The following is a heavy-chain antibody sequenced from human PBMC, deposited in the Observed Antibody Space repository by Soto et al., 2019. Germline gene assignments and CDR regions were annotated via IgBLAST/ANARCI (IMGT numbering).Heavy chain of an antibody. CDR2: ISAYNGNT. CDR1: GGTFSSYT. J-gene: IGHJ4*02. Sequence: ASVKVSCKASGGTFSSYTISWVRQAPGQGLEWMGWISAYNGNTNYAQKFQGRVTMTTDTSTSTAYMELRSLRSDGTAVYYCAGVRDYDFWSGYRNFDYWGQGTLVTVSS. V-gene: IGHV1-18*01. CDR3: AGVRDYDFWSGYRNFDY. D-gene: IGHD3-3*01.